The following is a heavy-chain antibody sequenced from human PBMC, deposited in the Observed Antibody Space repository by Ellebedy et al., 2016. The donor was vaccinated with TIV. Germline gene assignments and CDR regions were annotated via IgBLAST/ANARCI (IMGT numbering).Heavy chain of an antibody. CDR2: ISYDGSNK. Sequence: PGGSLRLSCAASGFTFSSYAMHWVRQAPGKGLEWVAVISYDGSNKYYADSVKGRFTISRDNPKNTLYQQMNSLRAEDTAVYYCARTDGGELLRVDAFDIWGQGTMVTVSS. J-gene: IGHJ3*02. CDR1: GFTFSSYA. V-gene: IGHV3-30*01. CDR3: ARTDGGELLRVDAFDI. D-gene: IGHD1-26*01.